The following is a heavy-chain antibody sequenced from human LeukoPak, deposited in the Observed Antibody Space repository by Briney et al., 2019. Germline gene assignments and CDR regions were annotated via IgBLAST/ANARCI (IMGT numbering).Heavy chain of an antibody. CDR3: VRRDPGWNYFDY. CDR1: GGSINSHY. Sequence: SDPLSLTCDVSGGSINSHYWSWIRQPPGKGLEWIGDIYYTWRNNYNPSLKILVTISLHTSKNHLSLNLTSVLAADTAIYYCVRRDPGWNYFDYWGQGILVTVSS. D-gene: IGHD6-19*01. J-gene: IGHJ4*02. V-gene: IGHV4-59*08. CDR2: IYYTWRN.